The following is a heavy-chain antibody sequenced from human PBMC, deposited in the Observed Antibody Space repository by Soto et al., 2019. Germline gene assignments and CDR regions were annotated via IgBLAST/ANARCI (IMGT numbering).Heavy chain of an antibody. CDR2: ISGSGGGT. J-gene: IGHJ6*02. V-gene: IGHV3-23*01. CDR3: AKGLRISAAGPYYSYGMDV. CDR1: GITFSANA. D-gene: IGHD6-13*01. Sequence: GGSLRLSCAASGITFSANAMSWVRQAPGKGLEWVSDISGSGGGTYYADSVKGRFTISRDNSKNTLYLQMNSLRAEDTAVYYCAKGLRISAAGPYYSYGMDVWGQGTTVTVSS.